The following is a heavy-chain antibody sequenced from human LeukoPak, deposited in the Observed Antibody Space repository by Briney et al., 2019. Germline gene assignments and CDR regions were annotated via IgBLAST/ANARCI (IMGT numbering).Heavy chain of an antibody. Sequence: SVKVSCKASGGTFSSYAISWVRQAPGQGLEWMGGIIPIFGTANYAQKFQGRVTITADESTSTAYMELSSLRSEDTAVYYCAIQGGYSYGSRPRELHYYFDYWGRGTLVTVSS. CDR3: AIQGGYSYGSRPRELHYYFDY. CDR2: IIPIFGTA. CDR1: GGTFSSYA. V-gene: IGHV1-69*13. J-gene: IGHJ4*02. D-gene: IGHD5-18*01.